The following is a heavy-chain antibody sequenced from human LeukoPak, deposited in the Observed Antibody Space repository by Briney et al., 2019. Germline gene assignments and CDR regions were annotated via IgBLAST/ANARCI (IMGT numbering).Heavy chain of an antibody. CDR2: ISSRSSTT. CDR1: GFIFSSYT. V-gene: IGHV3-48*04. Sequence: GGSLRLSCAASGFIFSSYTMNWVHQAPGKGLEWLSFISSRSSTTFYADSVKGRFTISRDNAKNSLYLQMNSLGAEDTAVYYCARGYILTGYLGSAWGQGTLVTVSS. J-gene: IGHJ5*02. CDR3: ARGYILTGYLGSA. D-gene: IGHD3-9*01.